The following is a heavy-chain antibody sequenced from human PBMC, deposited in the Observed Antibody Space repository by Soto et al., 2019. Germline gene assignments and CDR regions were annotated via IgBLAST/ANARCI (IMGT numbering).Heavy chain of an antibody. CDR1: GCTFSSYA. CDR2: IIPIFGTA. J-gene: IGHJ2*01. D-gene: IGHD1-26*01. Sequence: SVKVSCKSSGCTFSSYAISWVRQAPGQGLEWMGGIIPIFGTANYAQKFQGRVTITRDTSASTAYMELSSLRSEDTAVYYCARGGSLYWYFDLWGRGTLVTVSS. V-gene: IGHV1-69*05. CDR3: ARGGSLYWYFDL.